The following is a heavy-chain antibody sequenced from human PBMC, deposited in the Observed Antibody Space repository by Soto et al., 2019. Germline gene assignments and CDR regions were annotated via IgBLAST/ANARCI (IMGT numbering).Heavy chain of an antibody. V-gene: IGHV4-34*01. D-gene: IGHD4-17*01. Sequence: SETLSLTCVVSGGSFSGYFWTWTRQSPGRGLEWIGEIRHSGSRNYNPDCQSRVIISVDTVNNPVYLKMRSVTAADTATYLCARGLAYGRALTLAETFDSWGQGNLVTVSS. CDR1: GGSFSGYF. J-gene: IGHJ4*02. CDR3: ARGLAYGRALTLAETFDS. CDR2: IRHSGSR.